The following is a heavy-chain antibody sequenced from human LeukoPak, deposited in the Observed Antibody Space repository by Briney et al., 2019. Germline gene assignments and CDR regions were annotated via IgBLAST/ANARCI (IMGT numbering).Heavy chain of an antibody. CDR3: AGSPRSYTVGWFDP. CDR1: GGSVSSGSYY. J-gene: IGHJ5*02. CDR2: IYYSGST. V-gene: IGHV4-61*01. D-gene: IGHD2-2*02. Sequence: SETLSLTCTVSGGSVSSGSYYWSWIRQPPGKGLEWIGCIYYSGSTNYNPSLKSRVTISVDTSKNQFSLKLSSVTAADTAVYYCAGSPRSYTVGWFDPWGQGTLVTVSS.